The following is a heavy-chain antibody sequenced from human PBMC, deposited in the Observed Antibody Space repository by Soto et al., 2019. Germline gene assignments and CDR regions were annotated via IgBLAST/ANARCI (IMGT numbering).Heavy chain of an antibody. V-gene: IGHV4-34*01. CDR3: ARGRDYCSSTSCSNWFDP. J-gene: IGHJ5*02. CDR1: GGSFSGYY. Sequence: KTSETLSLTCAVYGGSFSGYYWSWIRQPPGKGLEWIGEINHSGSTNYNPSLKSRVTISVDTSKNQFSLKLSSVTAADTAVYYCARGRDYCSSTSCSNWFDPWGQGTLVTVSS. CDR2: INHSGST. D-gene: IGHD2-2*01.